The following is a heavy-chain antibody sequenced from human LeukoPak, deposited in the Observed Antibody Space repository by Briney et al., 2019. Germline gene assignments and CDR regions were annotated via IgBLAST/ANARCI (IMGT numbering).Heavy chain of an antibody. D-gene: IGHD6-19*01. CDR2: IYTSGST. CDR1: GGSISSGSYY. Sequence: SETLSLTCTVSGGSISSGSYYWSWMRQPAGKGLEWIGRIYTSGSTNSNPSLKSRVTISVATSNNQFSLKLSSVTAADTAVYYCARTSSSGLVGGYYFDYWGQGTLVTVSS. CDR3: ARTSSSGLVGGYYFDY. V-gene: IGHV4-61*02. J-gene: IGHJ4*02.